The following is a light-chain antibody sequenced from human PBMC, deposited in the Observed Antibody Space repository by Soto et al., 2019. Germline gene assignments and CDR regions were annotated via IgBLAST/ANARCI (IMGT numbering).Light chain of an antibody. CDR3: QHYNSYSEA. J-gene: IGKJ1*01. Sequence: DIHVTHTPSSASPSGESIVTITCLASQSISSWLAWYQQKPGKAPKLLIYEASTLESGVPSRFSGSGSGTEFTLTISSLQPDDFATYYCQHYNSYSEAFGQGTKVDIK. CDR1: QSISSW. CDR2: EAS. V-gene: IGKV1-5*03.